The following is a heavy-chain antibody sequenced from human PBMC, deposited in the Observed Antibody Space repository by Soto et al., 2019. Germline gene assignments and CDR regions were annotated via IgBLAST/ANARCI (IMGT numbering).Heavy chain of an antibody. Sequence: SVKVSCKASGGTFSSYASSWVRKAPGQGLEWMGGIIPIFGTANYAQKFQGRVTITADESTSTAYMELSSLRSEGTAVYYCGRGKRRGYSYGSGYYYGMDVSARGSTVPVSS. D-gene: IGHD5-18*01. CDR3: GRGKRRGYSYGSGYYYGMDV. J-gene: IGHJ6*02. V-gene: IGHV1-69*13. CDR1: GGTFSSYA. CDR2: IIPIFGTA.